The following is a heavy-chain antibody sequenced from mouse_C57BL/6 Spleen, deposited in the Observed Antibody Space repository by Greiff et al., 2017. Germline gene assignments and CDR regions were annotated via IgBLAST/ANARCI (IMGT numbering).Heavy chain of an antibody. CDR3: ARRGDDYPLVN. D-gene: IGHD2-4*01. V-gene: IGHV5-17*01. CDR1: GFTFSDYG. CDR2: ISSGSSTI. Sequence: EVNVVESGGGLVKPGGSLKLSCAASGFTFSDYGMHWVRQAPEKGLEWVAYISSGSSTIYSADTVKGRFTISRDNAKNTLCLQMASLRSEDTAMXYCARRGDDYPLVNRGEGATLSESS. J-gene: IGHJ2*01.